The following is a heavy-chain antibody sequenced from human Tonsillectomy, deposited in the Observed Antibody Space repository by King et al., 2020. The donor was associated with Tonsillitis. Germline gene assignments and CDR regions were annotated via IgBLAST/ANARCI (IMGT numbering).Heavy chain of an antibody. J-gene: IGHJ4*02. CDR3: ARVGAVASGVFDY. V-gene: IGHV3-7*03. D-gene: IGHD6-19*01. Sequence: VQLVESGGGLVQPGGSLRLSCAASGFTFSSYWMSWVRQAPGKGLEWVANIKQDGSDKYYVDSVKGRFTISRDNAKNSLYLQMNSLRAEDTAVYYCARVGAVASGVFDYWGEGTLVTVSS. CDR1: GFTFSSYW. CDR2: IKQDGSDK.